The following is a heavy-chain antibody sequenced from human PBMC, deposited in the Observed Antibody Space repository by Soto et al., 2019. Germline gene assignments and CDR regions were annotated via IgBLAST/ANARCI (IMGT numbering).Heavy chain of an antibody. CDR3: ARDLDGYCSGGSCSHYFDY. D-gene: IGHD2-15*01. V-gene: IGHV4-31*03. CDR2: IYYSGST. J-gene: IGHJ4*02. CDR1: GGSISSGGYY. Sequence: QVQLQESGPGLVKPSQTLSLTCTVSGGSISSGGYYWSWIRQHPGKGLEWIGYIYYSGSTYYNPSLKGRVTISVDTSKNQFSLKLSSVTAADTAVYYCARDLDGYCSGGSCSHYFDYWGQGTLVTVSS.